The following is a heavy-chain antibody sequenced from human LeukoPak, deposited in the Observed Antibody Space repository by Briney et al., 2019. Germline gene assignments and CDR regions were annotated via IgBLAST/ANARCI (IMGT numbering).Heavy chain of an antibody. Sequence: QAGGSLRLSCAASGFTFSGCEMNWVRQAPGKGLEWVSYISRSGTIISYADSVKGRFAISRDNAKNSLYLQMNSLRAEDTAVYYCARERDDYYFDYWGQGTLVTVSS. D-gene: IGHD3-3*01. V-gene: IGHV3-48*03. CDR2: ISRSGTII. J-gene: IGHJ4*02. CDR1: GFTFSGCE. CDR3: ARERDDYYFDY.